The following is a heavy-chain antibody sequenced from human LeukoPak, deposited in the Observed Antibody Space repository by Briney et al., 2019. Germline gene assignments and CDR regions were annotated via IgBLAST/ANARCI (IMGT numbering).Heavy chain of an antibody. CDR1: GFTFSIFW. J-gene: IGHJ4*02. D-gene: IGHD3-22*01. V-gene: IGHV3-7*01. CDR3: ATSYDSSGNN. CDR2: IKQDGSAK. Sequence: GSLRLSCAASGFTFSIFWMSWVRQAPGKGLEWVANIKQDGSAKYYVDSVKGRFTISRDNARNSLYLEMNNLRAEDTAIYYCATSYDSSGNNWGQGTLVTVSS.